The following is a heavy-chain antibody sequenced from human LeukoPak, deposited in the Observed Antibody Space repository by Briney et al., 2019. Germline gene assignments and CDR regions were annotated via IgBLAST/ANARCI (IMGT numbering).Heavy chain of an antibody. CDR3: AKDRCSNGIGCYFYYMDV. D-gene: IGHD2-8*01. J-gene: IGHJ6*03. Sequence: PGGSLRLSCAASRFTVSSNYMTWVRQAAGKGLEWVSVIYSGGSTYYADSVKGRFTISRDNSKNTLYLQMNSLRAEDTAVYYCAKDRCSNGIGCYFYYMDVWGKGTTVTISS. V-gene: IGHV3-66*01. CDR2: IYSGGST. CDR1: RFTVSSNY.